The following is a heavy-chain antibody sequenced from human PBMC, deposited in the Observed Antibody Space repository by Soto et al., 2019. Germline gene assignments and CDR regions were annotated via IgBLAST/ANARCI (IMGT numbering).Heavy chain of an antibody. CDR1: GFSLSTSGVG. V-gene: IGHV2-5*01. D-gene: IGHD3-9*01. CDR2: IYWNDDK. CDR3: AHADYDILTGYYTLADY. Sequence: QITLKESGPTLAKPTQTLTLTCTFSGFSLSTSGVGVGWIRQPPGKALEWLALIYWNDDKRYSPSLKSRLTITKDTSKNQVVLTMTNMDPVDTATYYCAHADYDILTGYYTLADYWGQGTLVTVSS. J-gene: IGHJ4*02.